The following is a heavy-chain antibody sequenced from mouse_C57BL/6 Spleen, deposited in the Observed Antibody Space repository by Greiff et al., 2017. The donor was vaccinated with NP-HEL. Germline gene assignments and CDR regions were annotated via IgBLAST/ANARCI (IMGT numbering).Heavy chain of an antibody. D-gene: IGHD2-3*01. V-gene: IGHV1-42*01. J-gene: IGHJ2*01. CDR2: INPSTGGT. CDR1: GYSFTGYY. Sequence: VQLQQSGPELVKPGASVKISCKASGYSFTGYYMNWVKQSPEKSLEWIGEINPSTGGTTYNQKFKAKATLTVDKSSSTAYMQLKSLTSEDSAVYYCARGYYRYFDYWGQGTTLTVSS. CDR3: ARGYYRYFDY.